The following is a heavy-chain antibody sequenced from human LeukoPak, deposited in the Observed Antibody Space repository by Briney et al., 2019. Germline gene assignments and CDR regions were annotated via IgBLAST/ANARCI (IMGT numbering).Heavy chain of an antibody. CDR1: GFTFSSYA. Sequence: GGSLRLSCAASGFTFSSYAMHWVRQAPGKGLEWVAVISYDGSNKYYADSVKGRFTISRDNSKNTLSLQMNSLRAEDTAVYYCSRASTVTTPLDYWGQGTLVTVSS. CDR2: ISYDGSNK. V-gene: IGHV3-30*04. J-gene: IGHJ4*02. CDR3: SRASTVTTPLDY. D-gene: IGHD4-17*01.